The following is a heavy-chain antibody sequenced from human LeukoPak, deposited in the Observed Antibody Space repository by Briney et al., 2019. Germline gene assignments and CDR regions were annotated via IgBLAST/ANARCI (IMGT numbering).Heavy chain of an antibody. D-gene: IGHD3-10*01. V-gene: IGHV3-74*01. Sequence: GGSLRLSCAASGYTFSRYWMHWVRQGPGKGLVWVSRINGDGSSTSYAEPVRGRFTISRDNAKNTLYLQMNSLRAEDAAVYYCTTDTFGARDSWGQGTLVTVSS. CDR2: INGDGSST. CDR1: GYTFSRYW. CDR3: TTDTFGARDS. J-gene: IGHJ4*02.